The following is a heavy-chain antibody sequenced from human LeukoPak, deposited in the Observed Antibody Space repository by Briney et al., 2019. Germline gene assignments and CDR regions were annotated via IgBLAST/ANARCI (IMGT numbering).Heavy chain of an antibody. CDR1: GFTFSSYS. CDR3: AKVYPFTAPGPPIFDY. V-gene: IGHV3-23*01. D-gene: IGHD3-16*01. Sequence: GGSLRLSCAASGFTFSSYSMNWVRQAPGKGLEWVSAISGSGGSTYYADSVKGRFTISRDNSKNTLYLQMNSLRAEDTAVYYCAKVYPFTAPGPPIFDYWGQGTLVTVSS. J-gene: IGHJ4*02. CDR2: ISGSGGST.